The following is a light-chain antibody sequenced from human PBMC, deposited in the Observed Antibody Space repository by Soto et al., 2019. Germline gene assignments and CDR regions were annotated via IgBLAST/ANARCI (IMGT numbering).Light chain of an antibody. CDR1: QSISSW. CDR3: QQYENYWT. J-gene: IGKJ1*01. V-gene: IGKV1-5*01. CDR2: DAS. Sequence: DIQMTQSPSTLSATAGDRVTMTCRASQSISSWLAWYQHKPGKAPKLLIYDASNLDSGVPSRFSGSGSGTEFSLTISNLQPDDCATYYCQQYENYWTFGQGTNVDIK.